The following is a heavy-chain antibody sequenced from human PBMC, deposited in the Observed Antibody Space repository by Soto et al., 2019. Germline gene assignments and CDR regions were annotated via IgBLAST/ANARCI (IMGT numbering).Heavy chain of an antibody. Sequence: GGSLRLSCAASGFTFSSYDMHWVRQATGKGLEWVSAIGAAGAPYYPGSVKGRFTISRENEKNSLYHQMNSLRAGDTAVYCCERGRGWGSINSFDIWGQGTMVTVSS. CDR2: IGAAGAP. CDR1: GFTFSSYD. V-gene: IGHV3-13*05. CDR3: ERGRGWGSINSFDI. D-gene: IGHD7-27*01. J-gene: IGHJ3*02.